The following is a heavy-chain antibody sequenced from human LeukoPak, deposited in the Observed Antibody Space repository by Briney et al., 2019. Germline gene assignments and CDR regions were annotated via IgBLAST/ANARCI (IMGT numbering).Heavy chain of an antibody. D-gene: IGHD6-19*01. CDR3: ATRYSSGWQTQFFDY. J-gene: IGHJ4*02. V-gene: IGHV1-24*01. CDR1: GYTLTELS. CDR2: FDPEDGET. Sequence: ASVKVSCKVSGYTLTELSMHWVRQAPGKGLEWMGGFDPEDGETIYAQKFQGRVTMTEDTSTDTAYMELSSLRSEGTAVYYCATRYSSGWQTQFFDYWGQGTLVTVSS.